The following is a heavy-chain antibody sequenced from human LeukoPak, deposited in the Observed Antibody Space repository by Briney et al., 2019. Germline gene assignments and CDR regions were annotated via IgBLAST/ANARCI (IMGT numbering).Heavy chain of an antibody. Sequence: SETLSLTCTVSGGSISSYYWSWIRQPPGKGLEWIGYIYYSGNTNYNPSLKSRLTISVDTSKNQFSLKLKSVTAADTAVYYCARSMTAAGSFYFDYWGQGTQVTVSS. CDR2: IYYSGNT. V-gene: IGHV4-59*01. CDR1: GGSISSYY. D-gene: IGHD6-13*01. CDR3: ARSMTAAGSFYFDY. J-gene: IGHJ4*02.